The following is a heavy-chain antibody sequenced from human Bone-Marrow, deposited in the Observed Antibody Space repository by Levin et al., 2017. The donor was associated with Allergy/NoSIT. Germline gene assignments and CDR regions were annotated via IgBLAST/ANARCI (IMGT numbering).Heavy chain of an antibody. CDR1: GFIFNNYA. CDR2: ISGTGGST. CDR3: AKGYSSNYDGIFDY. V-gene: IGHV3-23*01. D-gene: IGHD6-13*01. Sequence: GGSLRLSCAASGFIFNNYAMSWVRQAPGRGLEWVSAISGTGGSTYYADSVKGRFTISRDNSKNTLYLQMNSLRAEDTAVYYCAKGYSSNYDGIFDYWGQGTLVTVSS. J-gene: IGHJ4*02.